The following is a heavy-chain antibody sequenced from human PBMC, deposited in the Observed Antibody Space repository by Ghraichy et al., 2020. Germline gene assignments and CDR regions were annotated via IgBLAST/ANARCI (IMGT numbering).Heavy chain of an antibody. D-gene: IGHD2/OR15-2a*01. V-gene: IGHV3-48*02. J-gene: IGHJ4*02. CDR1: GFNFDFYS. Sequence: GGSLRLSCEASGFNFDFYSMNWVRQAPGKGLEWISFLRRRYGIIYYADSVKGRFTISSDNVKNSLFLHMSGLRDEDTAVYYCVTRDVNSRNYFGAQHYFDHWVQGPQGTVSS. CDR2: LRRRYGII. CDR3: VTRDVNSRNYFGAQHYFDH.